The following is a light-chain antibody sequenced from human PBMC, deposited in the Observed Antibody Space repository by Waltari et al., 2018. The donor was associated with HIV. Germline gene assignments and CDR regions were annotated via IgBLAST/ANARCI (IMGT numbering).Light chain of an antibody. Sequence: QSALTQPASVSGSPGQSITVSCTGTSSGIGTYYLVPLYQQEPAKAPKLIIPYVTARPSGVSSRVSGSKSGNTAFLTISGLQVEDKSLYFCCSFSPNGASWVFGGGTKVTVL. J-gene: IGLJ3*02. V-gene: IGLV2-23*02. CDR3: CSFSPNGASWV. CDR1: SSGIGTYYL. CDR2: YVT.